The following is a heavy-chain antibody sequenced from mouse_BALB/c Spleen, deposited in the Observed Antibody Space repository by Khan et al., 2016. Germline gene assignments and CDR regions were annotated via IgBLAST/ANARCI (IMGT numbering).Heavy chain of an antibody. V-gene: IGHV1-9*01. CDR3: ARTDRRGYFDY. CDR1: GYTFSSYW. Sequence: QVQLQQPGAELMKPGASVKISCKATGYTFSSYWIAWVKQRPGHGLEWIGEILPGSGSTNYNEKFRGKATFTADPSPNIAIMQLTSLTSEDTAVHYCARTDRRGYFDYWGQGTTVTVSS. CDR2: ILPGSGST. J-gene: IGHJ2*01.